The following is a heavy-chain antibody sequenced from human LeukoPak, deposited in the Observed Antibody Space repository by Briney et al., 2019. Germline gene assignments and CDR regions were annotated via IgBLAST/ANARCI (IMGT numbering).Heavy chain of an antibody. CDR2: ISPSGGST. Sequence: ASVKVSCKASGYTFTSYYMHWVRQAPGQGLEWMGIISPSGGSTSYAQKFQGRVTMTRDTSTSTVYMELSSLRSEDTAVYYCARDLGIAAAGRGVSVSDGMDVWGQGTTVTVSS. CDR3: ARDLGIAAAGRGVSVSDGMDV. D-gene: IGHD6-13*01. CDR1: GYTFTSYY. J-gene: IGHJ6*02. V-gene: IGHV1-46*01.